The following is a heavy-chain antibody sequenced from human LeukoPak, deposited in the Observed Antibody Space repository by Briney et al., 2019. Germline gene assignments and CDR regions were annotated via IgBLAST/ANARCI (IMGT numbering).Heavy chain of an antibody. Sequence: SETLSLTCAVYGGSFSGYYWSWIRQPPGKGLEWIGEINHSGSTNYNPSLKSRVTISVDTSKNQFSLKLSSVTAADTAVYYCARALAAAGVAFDYWGQGTLVTVSS. CDR3: ARALAAAGVAFDY. CDR2: INHSGST. J-gene: IGHJ4*02. CDR1: GGSFSGYY. D-gene: IGHD6-13*01. V-gene: IGHV4-34*01.